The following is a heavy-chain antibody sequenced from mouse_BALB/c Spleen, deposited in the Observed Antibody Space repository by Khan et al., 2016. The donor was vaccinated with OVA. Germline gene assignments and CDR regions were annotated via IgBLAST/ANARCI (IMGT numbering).Heavy chain of an antibody. V-gene: IGHV2-2*02. J-gene: IGHJ4*01. D-gene: IGHD2-14*01. CDR3: ARIFIGTADYAMDY. Sequence: QVQLKQSGPDLVQPSQSLSITCTVSGFSLTSYGVHWVRQSPGKGLEWLGVIWSGGSTDYNAAFISRLSISKDNSKSQVFFKMNSLQANDTAIYYDARIFIGTADYAMDYWGQGTSVTVSS. CDR1: GFSLTSYG. CDR2: IWSGGST.